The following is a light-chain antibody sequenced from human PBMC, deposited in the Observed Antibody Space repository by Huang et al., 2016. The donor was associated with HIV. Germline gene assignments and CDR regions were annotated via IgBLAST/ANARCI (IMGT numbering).Light chain of an antibody. CDR3: QQYNNWPRT. V-gene: IGKV3-15*01. CDR2: GAS. Sequence: ERVMTQSPDTLSVSPGERATLYCRASQYVSSNLAWYQQKPGQAPRLLVYGASTRVIDIPARFSGSGSGTDFTLTISSLQSEDSAVYYCQQYNNWPRTFGQGTRLEMK. J-gene: IGKJ2*01. CDR1: QYVSSN.